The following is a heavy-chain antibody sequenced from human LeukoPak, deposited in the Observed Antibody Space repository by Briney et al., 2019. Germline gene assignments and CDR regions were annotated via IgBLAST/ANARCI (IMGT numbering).Heavy chain of an antibody. D-gene: IGHD6-13*01. Sequence: GGSLRLSCAASGFTFDDYAMHWVRQAPGKGLEWVSGISWNSGSIGYADSVKGRFTISRDNAKNSLYLQMNSLRAEDTALYYCAKDAGSLGFDYWGQGTLVTGSS. V-gene: IGHV3-9*01. CDR2: ISWNSGSI. CDR3: AKDAGSLGFDY. CDR1: GFTFDDYA. J-gene: IGHJ4*02.